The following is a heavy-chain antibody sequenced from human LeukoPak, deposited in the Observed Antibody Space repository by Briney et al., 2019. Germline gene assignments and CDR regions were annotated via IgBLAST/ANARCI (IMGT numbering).Heavy chain of an antibody. V-gene: IGHV3-23*01. D-gene: IGHD5-12*01. Sequence: GGSLRLSCAASGFTFSSYAMSWVRQAPGKGLEWVSAISGSGGSTYYADSAKGRFTISRDNSKNTLYLQMNSLRAEDTAVYYCANWVLRGYSGYDPARPLDYWGQGTLVTVSS. CDR2: ISGSGGST. CDR3: ANWVLRGYSGYDPARPLDY. CDR1: GFTFSSYA. J-gene: IGHJ4*02.